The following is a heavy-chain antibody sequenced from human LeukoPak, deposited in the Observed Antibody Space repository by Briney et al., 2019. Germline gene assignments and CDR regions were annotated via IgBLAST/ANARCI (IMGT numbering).Heavy chain of an antibody. Sequence: GGSLRLSCTASGFTFTSHWMSWVRQAPGKGREGVARMNLDGREKYYVDSVKGRFTISRDNAKTSLYLEMNSLRAEDTAVYYCARDATYCTNGVCYTRFDYWGQGTLVTVSS. CDR2: MNLDGREK. J-gene: IGHJ4*02. V-gene: IGHV3-7*01. CDR1: GFTFTSHW. D-gene: IGHD2-8*01. CDR3: ARDATYCTNGVCYTRFDY.